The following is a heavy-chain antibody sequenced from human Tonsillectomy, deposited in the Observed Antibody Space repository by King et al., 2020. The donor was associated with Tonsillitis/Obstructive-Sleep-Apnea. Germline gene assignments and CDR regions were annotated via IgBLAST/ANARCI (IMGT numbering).Heavy chain of an antibody. J-gene: IGHJ4*02. V-gene: IGHV4-34*01. Sequence: VQLPQWGAGLLKPSATLSLTCAVYGGSFSAYYWTWIRQPPGKGLEWIGEINHSGSTKYNPSLKSRVIFSLDTSKNQFSLKLSSVTAADTSVYYCARGDLLTGYYASTDFDYWGQGTLVTVSS. CDR2: INHSGST. D-gene: IGHD3-9*01. CDR3: ARGDLLTGYYASTDFDY. CDR1: GGSFSAYY.